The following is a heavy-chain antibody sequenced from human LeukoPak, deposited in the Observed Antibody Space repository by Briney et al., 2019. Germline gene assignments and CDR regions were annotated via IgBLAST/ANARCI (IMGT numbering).Heavy chain of an antibody. CDR3: AFGYYYDSSGYYSDY. CDR2: IYTSGST. J-gene: IGHJ4*02. D-gene: IGHD3-22*01. Sequence: SETLSLTCTVSGGSISSGSYYWSWIRQPAGKGLEWIGRIYTSGSTNYNPSLKSRVTISVDTSKNQFSLKLSSVTAADTAVYYCAFGYYYDSSGYYSDYWGQGTLVTVSS. CDR1: GGSISSGSYY. V-gene: IGHV4-61*02.